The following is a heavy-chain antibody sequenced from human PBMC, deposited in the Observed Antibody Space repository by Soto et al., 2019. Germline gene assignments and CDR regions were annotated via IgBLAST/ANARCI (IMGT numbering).Heavy chain of an antibody. J-gene: IGHJ3*02. CDR2: IIPILGIA. CDR3: ARDGPGGIAVAGKAFDI. CDR1: GGTFSSYT. Sequence: ASVKVSCKASGGTFSSYTISWVRQAPGQGLEWMGRIIPILGIANYAQKFQGRVTITADKSTSTAYMELSSLRSEDTAVYYYARDGPGGIAVAGKAFDIWGQGTMVTVSS. D-gene: IGHD6-19*01. V-gene: IGHV1-69*04.